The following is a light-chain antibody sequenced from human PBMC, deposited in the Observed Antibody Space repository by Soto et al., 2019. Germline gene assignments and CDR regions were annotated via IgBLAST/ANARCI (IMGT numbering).Light chain of an antibody. Sequence: AIQLTQSPSSLSASVGDRVTITCWASQGISSALAWYQQKPGKAPKLLIYDASSLESGVPSRFSGSGSGTDFTLTISSLQPEDFATYYCQQFNSYPRFGQGTRLEIK. V-gene: IGKV1-13*02. CDR2: DAS. CDR3: QQFNSYPR. CDR1: QGISSA. J-gene: IGKJ5*01.